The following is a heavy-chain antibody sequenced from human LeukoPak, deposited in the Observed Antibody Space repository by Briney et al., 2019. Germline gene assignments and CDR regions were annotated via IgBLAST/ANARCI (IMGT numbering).Heavy chain of an antibody. CDR1: GLTFSNYG. Sequence: GGSLRLSCSASGLTFSNYGLHWVRQAPGKGLEYVSATSDNGDSTYYVDSVKGRFTISRDNSKNTLYLQMSSLRVEDTAVYYCVKGRGNSGHDASLLDYWGQGTLVTVSP. CDR2: TSDNGDST. CDR3: VKGRGNSGHDASLLDY. D-gene: IGHD5-12*01. V-gene: IGHV3-64D*09. J-gene: IGHJ4*02.